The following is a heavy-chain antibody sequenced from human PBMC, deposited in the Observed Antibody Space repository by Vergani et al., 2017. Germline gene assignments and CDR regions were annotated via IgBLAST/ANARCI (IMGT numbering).Heavy chain of an antibody. CDR2: IKSKTDGGTT. V-gene: IGHV3-15*01. CDR1: GFTFSNAW. Sequence: EVQLVESGGGLVKPGGSLRLSCAASGFTFSNAWMSWVRQAPGKGLEWVGRIKSKTDGGTTDYAAPVKGRFTISRDDSKNTLYLQMNSLKTEDTGVYDCTSGTIQLNSRSYLGFDYWGQGTLVTVSS. CDR3: TSGTIQLNSRSYLGFDY. D-gene: IGHD1-26*01. J-gene: IGHJ4*02.